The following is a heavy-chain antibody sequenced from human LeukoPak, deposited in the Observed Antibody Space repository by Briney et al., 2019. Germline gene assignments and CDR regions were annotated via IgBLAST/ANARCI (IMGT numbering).Heavy chain of an antibody. J-gene: IGHJ4*02. CDR3: AKAQSSYAHFDY. CDR2: ISGSAHKI. V-gene: IGHV3-23*01. CDR1: GITFSNYA. Sequence: GGSLRLSCVASGITFSNYAVSWVRQAPEKGLDWVSVISGSAHKIRYADSVKGRFTISRDNSENIVYLQMNNLRVEDTAVYYCAKAQSSYAHFDYWGQGTLVTVSS.